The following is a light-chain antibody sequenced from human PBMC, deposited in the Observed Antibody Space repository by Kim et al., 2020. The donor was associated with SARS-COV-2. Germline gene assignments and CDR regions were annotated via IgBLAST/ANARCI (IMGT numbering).Light chain of an antibody. J-gene: IGKJ2*03. CDR1: QSVSSN. Sequence: EIVMTQSPATLSVSPGERATLSCRASQSVSSNFAWYQQKPGHAPRLLIYGASTRATGIPARFSGSWSGKEFTLTISSLQSEDFAVYYWQQYNNWPVYSFGQGTRLEIK. CDR2: GAS. V-gene: IGKV3-15*01. CDR3: QQYNNWPVYS.